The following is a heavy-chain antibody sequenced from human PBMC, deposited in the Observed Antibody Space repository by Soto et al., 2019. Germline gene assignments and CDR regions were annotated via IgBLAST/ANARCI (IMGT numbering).Heavy chain of an antibody. Sequence: GGSLRLSCVGSGFHFVNAWMTWVRQAPGKGLEWVGRIKSKTDGGTADSAASVKDRFSISRDDLEDTMYLQMNSLKTEDTGVYYCACLYRGWNYYYGMDVWGQGTTVTVSS. D-gene: IGHD5-12*01. CDR1: GFHFVNAW. J-gene: IGHJ6*02. CDR2: IKSKTDGGTA. CDR3: ACLYRGWNYYYGMDV. V-gene: IGHV3-15*01.